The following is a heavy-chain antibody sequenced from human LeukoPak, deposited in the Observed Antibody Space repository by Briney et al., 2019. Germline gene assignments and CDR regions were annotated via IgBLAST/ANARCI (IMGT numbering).Heavy chain of an antibody. D-gene: IGHD3-10*01. CDR3: AALYNFGSGSYSPIDY. Sequence: GASVKVSCKASGFTFTRSAMQWVRQARGQRLEWIGWIVVGSGNTNYAQKFQVRVTITRDMSTSTAHMELSSLRSEDTAVYYCAALYNFGSGSYSPIDYWGQGTLVTVSS. CDR2: IVVGSGNT. CDR1: GFTFTRSA. J-gene: IGHJ4*02. V-gene: IGHV1-58*02.